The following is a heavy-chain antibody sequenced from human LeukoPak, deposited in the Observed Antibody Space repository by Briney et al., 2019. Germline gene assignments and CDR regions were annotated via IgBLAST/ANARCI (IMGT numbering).Heavy chain of an antibody. V-gene: IGHV3-21*01. J-gene: IGHJ5*02. Sequence: GGSLRLSCAASGFTFNSYSMNWVRQAPGKGLEWVSSISSSSSYIYYADSVKGRFTISRDNAKNSLYLQMNSLRAEDTAVYYCARDRFSSSWGLGDWFDPWGQGTLVTVSS. D-gene: IGHD6-13*01. CDR2: ISSSSSYI. CDR3: ARDRFSSSWGLGDWFDP. CDR1: GFTFNSYS.